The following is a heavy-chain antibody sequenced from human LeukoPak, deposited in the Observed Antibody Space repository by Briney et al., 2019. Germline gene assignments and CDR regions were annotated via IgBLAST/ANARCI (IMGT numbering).Heavy chain of an antibody. CDR1: GYTFTNYG. J-gene: IGHJ4*02. CDR3: ARDLVDGVGAPGAY. D-gene: IGHD1-26*01. V-gene: IGHV1-18*01. CDR2: INTYNGNT. Sequence: ASVKVSCKASGYTFTNYGITWMRQAPGQGLGWIGWINTYNGNTNYAQKLQGRVTITTDTSTSTANMELRSLRSDDTAVFYCARDLVDGVGAPGAYWGQGALVTVS.